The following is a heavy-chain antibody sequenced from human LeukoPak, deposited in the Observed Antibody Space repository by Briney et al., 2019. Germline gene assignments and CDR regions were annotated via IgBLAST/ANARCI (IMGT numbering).Heavy chain of an antibody. CDR2: IYSSGNT. CDR3: ARTSTIFGVVISYYFDY. D-gene: IGHD3-3*01. V-gene: IGHV4-4*07. CDR1: GGSISGYY. Sequence: PSESLSLTCTVSGGSISGYYWSWIRQPAGKGLEWIGRIYSSGNTNYHPSLKSRVTISIDTSKNQVSLNLTSVTAADTAVYYCARTSTIFGVVISYYFDYWGQGTLVTSST. J-gene: IGHJ4*02.